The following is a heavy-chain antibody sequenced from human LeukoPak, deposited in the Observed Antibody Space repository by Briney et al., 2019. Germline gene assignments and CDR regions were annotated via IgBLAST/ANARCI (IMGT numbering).Heavy chain of an antibody. Sequence: SETLSLTCSVSSGSISSYSWSWIRQPAGKGLECIGHIYTSGSTNYNPSLKSRITISVDTSKNQFSLKLSSVTAADTALYYCARLNVRPAMIRGVLDYWGQGTLVTVSS. V-gene: IGHV4-4*07. CDR1: SGSISSYS. J-gene: IGHJ4*02. D-gene: IGHD3-10*01. CDR2: IYTSGST. CDR3: ARLNVRPAMIRGVLDY.